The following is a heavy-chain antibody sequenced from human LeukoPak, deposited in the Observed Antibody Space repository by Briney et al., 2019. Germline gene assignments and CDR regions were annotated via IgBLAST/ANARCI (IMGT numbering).Heavy chain of an antibody. CDR2: ISHSGNT. Sequence: PSQTLCLTCTVSGDSISSGGYFWSWIRQHPGKGLEWIGYISHSGNTYYNPSLKSRITISLEMSKNQFSLKLSSVTAADTAVYYCASYHGDYVGNWFDPWGQGTLVTVSS. CDR3: ASYHGDYVGNWFDP. J-gene: IGHJ5*02. V-gene: IGHV4-31*03. D-gene: IGHD4-17*01. CDR1: GDSISSGGYF.